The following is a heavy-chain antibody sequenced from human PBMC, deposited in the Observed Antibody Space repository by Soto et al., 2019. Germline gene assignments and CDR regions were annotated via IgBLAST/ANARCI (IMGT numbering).Heavy chain of an antibody. CDR2: IRRNGGGA. D-gene: IGHD5-12*01. CDR3: ARRRDGTGYGCYEY. Sequence: EVQLVESGGGVVQPGGSLRLSCAASGFTFSYYAMHWVRQAPGKVLEYVSAIRRNGGGASYANSVRGRFTISRDDSKNTVYLQMRSLTAEDRAVYYCARRRDGTGYGCYEYWGQGTLVTVSS. CDR1: GFTFSYYA. V-gene: IGHV3-64*01. J-gene: IGHJ1*01.